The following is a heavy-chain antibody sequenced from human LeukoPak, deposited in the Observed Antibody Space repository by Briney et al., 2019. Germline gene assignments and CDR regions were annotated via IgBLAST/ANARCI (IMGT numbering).Heavy chain of an antibody. D-gene: IGHD3-22*01. CDR2: INPRGGST. CDR1: GYTFTNYY. V-gene: IGHV1-46*01. CDR3: ARVRVYYYDSSLDAFDI. Sequence: GASVKVSCKASGYTFTNYYMHWVRQAPGQGLEWMGIINPRGGSTSYAQKFQGRVTMTRDMSTSTVYMELSSLISEDTAVYYCARVRVYYYDSSLDAFDIRGQGTMVTVSS. J-gene: IGHJ3*02.